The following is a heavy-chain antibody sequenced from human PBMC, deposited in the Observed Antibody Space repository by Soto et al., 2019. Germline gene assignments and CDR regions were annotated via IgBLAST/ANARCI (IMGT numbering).Heavy chain of an antibody. Sequence: WGSLRLSCEVSGFTFSTYDMHWVRQAPGQGLEWVAVISYDGSKKYYAESVKGRFSISRDNSKNTLYLQMNSPRAEDTAVYYCAKEGTVTTAVDDYYSDMDVWGQGTTVTVSS. J-gene: IGHJ6*02. D-gene: IGHD4-17*01. V-gene: IGHV3-30*18. CDR1: GFTFSTYD. CDR2: ISYDGSKK. CDR3: AKEGTVTTAVDDYYSDMDV.